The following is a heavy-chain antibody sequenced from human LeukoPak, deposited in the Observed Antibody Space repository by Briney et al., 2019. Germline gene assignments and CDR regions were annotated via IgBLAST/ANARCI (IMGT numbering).Heavy chain of an antibody. J-gene: IGHJ4*02. CDR2: INPSGGST. CDR1: GGTFSSYA. V-gene: IGHV1-46*01. D-gene: IGHD6-6*01. CDR3: ATLPHPYSSSSSGDY. Sequence: GASVKVSCKASGGTFSSYAISWVRQAPGQGLEWMGIINPSGGSTSYAQKFQGRVTMTRDTSTSTVYMELSSLRSEDTAVYYCATLPHPYSSSSSGDYWGQGTLVTVSS.